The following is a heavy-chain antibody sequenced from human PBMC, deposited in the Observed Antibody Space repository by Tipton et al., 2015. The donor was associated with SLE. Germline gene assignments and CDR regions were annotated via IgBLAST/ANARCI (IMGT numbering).Heavy chain of an antibody. Sequence: TLSLTCTVSGVSISSGNYYWSWIRQPAGKGLEWVGRIYTSGSTKYKPSLKSRVTISLDTSKNQVSLKLNSVSAADTAVYYCAGYYDLWSGYLGFWGQGTLVTVSS. CDR3: AGYYDLWSGYLGF. CDR1: GVSISSGNYY. CDR2: IYTSGST. V-gene: IGHV4-61*02. J-gene: IGHJ4*02. D-gene: IGHD3-3*01.